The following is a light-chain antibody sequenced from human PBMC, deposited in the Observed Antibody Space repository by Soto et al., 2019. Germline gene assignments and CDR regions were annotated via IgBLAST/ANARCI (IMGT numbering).Light chain of an antibody. J-gene: IGKJ2*01. CDR1: QTVSGSH. Sequence: IVLTQSPGTLSLSPGERATLSCRASQTVSGSHLSWYQQKPGQAPRLIIYGASTRPTGIPDRFSGSGSGTDFTLTLTSLEPEDFAVYYCQQYGGAPPEYPFGQGTKLEIK. V-gene: IGKV3-20*01. CDR3: QQYGGAPPEYP. CDR2: GAS.